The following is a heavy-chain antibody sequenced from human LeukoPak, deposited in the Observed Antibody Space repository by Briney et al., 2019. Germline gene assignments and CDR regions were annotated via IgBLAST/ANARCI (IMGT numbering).Heavy chain of an antibody. CDR2: IYYSGST. D-gene: IGHD3-3*01. Sequence: PSETLSLTCTVSGGSISSYYWSWIRQTPGKGLEWIGYIYYSGSTNYNPSLKSRVTISVDTSKNQFSLKLSSVTAADTAVYYCARAPKLRFLEWLLLDYWGQGTLVTVSS. J-gene: IGHJ4*02. CDR1: GGSISSYY. CDR3: ARAPKLRFLEWLLLDY. V-gene: IGHV4-59*01.